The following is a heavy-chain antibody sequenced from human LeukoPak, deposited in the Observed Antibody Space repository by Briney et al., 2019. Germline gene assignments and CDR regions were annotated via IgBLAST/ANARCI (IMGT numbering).Heavy chain of an antibody. CDR3: VRGPRYCSSTSCYRAGDYNMDV. J-gene: IGHJ6*03. Sequence: GGSLRLSCAGSGFIFSSYAMHWVRQAPGKGLEWVAVISYDGSNKHHADSAEGRFTISRDNSKNTLYLQMNSLRAEDTAVYYCVRGPRYCSSTSCYRAGDYNMDVWGKGTTVTVSS. V-gene: IGHV3-30*01. D-gene: IGHD2-2*01. CDR1: GFIFSSYA. CDR2: ISYDGSNK.